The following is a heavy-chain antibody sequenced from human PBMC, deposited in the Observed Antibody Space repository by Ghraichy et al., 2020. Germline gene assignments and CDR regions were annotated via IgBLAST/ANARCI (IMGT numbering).Heavy chain of an antibody. CDR1: GFTFSSYS. D-gene: IGHD2-15*01. J-gene: IGHJ4*02. V-gene: IGHV3-48*02. Sequence: SCAASGFTFSSYSMNWVRQAPGKGLEWVSYISSSSSTIYYADSVKGRFTISRDNAKNSLYLQMNSLRDEDTAVYYCASFVVVVAANTFPPRWGQGTLVTVSS. CDR2: ISSSSSTI. CDR3: ASFVVVVAANTFPPR.